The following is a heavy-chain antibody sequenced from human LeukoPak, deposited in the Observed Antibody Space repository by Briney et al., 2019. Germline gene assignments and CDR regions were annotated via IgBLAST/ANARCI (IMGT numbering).Heavy chain of an antibody. V-gene: IGHV1-69*04. D-gene: IGHD1-26*01. CDR3: ARWSGSYYDAFDI. Sequence: SVKVSCKASGGTFSSYAISWVRQAPGQGLEWMGRIIPILGIANYAQKFQGRVTITAGKSTSTAYMELSSLRSEDTAVYYCARWSGSYYDAFDIWGQGTMVTVSS. CDR1: GGTFSSYA. J-gene: IGHJ3*02. CDR2: IIPILGIA.